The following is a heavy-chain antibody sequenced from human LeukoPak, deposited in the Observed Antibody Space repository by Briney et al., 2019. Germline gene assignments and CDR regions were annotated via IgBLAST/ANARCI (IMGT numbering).Heavy chain of an antibody. D-gene: IGHD3-10*01. Sequence: GESLKISCKGSGYRFTSYWIGWVRQMPGRDREWMGIIDPGDSDTRYSPSFQGQLTISADKSISTAYLQWSSLKASDSAMYYCTSTMYSSVSFLEYWGREPWSPSPQ. CDR3: TSTMYSSVSFLEY. CDR2: IDPGDSDT. J-gene: IGHJ4*02. V-gene: IGHV5-51*01. CDR1: GYRFTSYW.